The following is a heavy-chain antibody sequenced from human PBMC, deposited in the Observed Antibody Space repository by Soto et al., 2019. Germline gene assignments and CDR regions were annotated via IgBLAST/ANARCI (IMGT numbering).Heavy chain of an antibody. J-gene: IGHJ6*02. D-gene: IGHD2-2*01. CDR2: IIPIFGTA. Sequence: QVQLVQSGAEVKKPGSSVKVSCKAPGGTFSSYAISWVRQAPGQGLEWMGGIIPIFGTAKYAQKFQGRVTITADESTSTGYMELSSLRSEDTAVYYFAISQCGSSSLDIYYYYYYGMDVWGQGTTVTVSS. CDR3: AISQCGSSSLDIYYYYYYGMDV. CDR1: GGTFSSYA. V-gene: IGHV1-69*01.